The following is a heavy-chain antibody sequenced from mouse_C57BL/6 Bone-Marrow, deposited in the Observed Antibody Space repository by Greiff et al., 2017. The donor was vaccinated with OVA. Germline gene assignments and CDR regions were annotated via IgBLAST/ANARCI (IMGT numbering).Heavy chain of an antibody. J-gene: IGHJ3*01. Sequence: VKLVESGPGILQPSQTLSLTCSFSGFSLSTFGMGVGWIRQPSGKGLEWLAHIWWDDDKYYNPALKSRLTISKDTSKNQVFLKIANVDTADTATYYCARLYDGYYGAWFAYWGQGTLVTVSA. CDR1: GFSLSTFGMG. CDR2: IWWDDDK. V-gene: IGHV8-8*01. CDR3: ARLYDGYYGAWFAY. D-gene: IGHD2-3*01.